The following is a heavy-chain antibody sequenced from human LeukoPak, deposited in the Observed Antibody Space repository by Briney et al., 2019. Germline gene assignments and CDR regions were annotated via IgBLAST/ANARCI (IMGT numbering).Heavy chain of an antibody. CDR3: ARANSGYDAWFDP. CDR2: IYYSGST. CDR1: GGSISSYY. V-gene: IGHV4-59*01. J-gene: IGHJ5*02. D-gene: IGHD5-12*01. Sequence: SETLSLTCTVSGGSISSYYWSWIRQPPGKGLEWIGYIYYSGSTNYNPSLKSRVTISVDTSKNQFSLKLSSVTAADTAVYYCARANSGYDAWFDPWGQGTLVTVSS.